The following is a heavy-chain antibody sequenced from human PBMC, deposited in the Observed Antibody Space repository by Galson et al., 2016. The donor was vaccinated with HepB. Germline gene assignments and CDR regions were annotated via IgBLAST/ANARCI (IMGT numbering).Heavy chain of an antibody. D-gene: IGHD4-23*01. V-gene: IGHV4-59*01. CDR3: ARSYGGYAFDI. CDR2: IYFSGTT. Sequence: SETLSLTCTVSGGSISPYFWSWIRRPPGKGLEWIAYIYFSGTTNYNPPLKSRVTISLDTSKGQFSLKVTSVTAADSAVYYCARSYGGYAFDIWGQGTMVTVSS. CDR1: GGSISPYF. J-gene: IGHJ3*02.